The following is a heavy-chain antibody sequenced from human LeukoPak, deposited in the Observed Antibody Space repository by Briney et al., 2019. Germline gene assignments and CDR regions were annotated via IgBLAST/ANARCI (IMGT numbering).Heavy chain of an antibody. Sequence: GGSLRHSCAACGFTFSSYAMSWDPQAPGEGLEGVSAIRGSGGSTFYADSVKGRFTISRDNSKNPLYLQMNSLRAEDTAVYYCAKDRSYDYRIVYWGQGTLVTVSS. D-gene: IGHD5-12*01. J-gene: IGHJ4*02. V-gene: IGHV3-23*01. CDR1: GFTFSSYA. CDR2: IRGSGGST. CDR3: AKDRSYDYRIVY.